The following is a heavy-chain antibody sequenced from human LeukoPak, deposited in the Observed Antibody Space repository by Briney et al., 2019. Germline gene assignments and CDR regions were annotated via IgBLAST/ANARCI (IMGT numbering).Heavy chain of an antibody. J-gene: IGHJ5*02. Sequence: ASVKVSCKASGYTFTGYYMHWVRQAPGQGLEWMGWINPNSGGTNYAQKFQGRVTMTRDTSISTAYMELSRLRSDDTAVYYCARGAIVVVPAATRGKYNWFDPWGQGTLVTVSS. CDR1: GYTFTGYY. CDR3: ARGAIVVVPAATRGKYNWFDP. V-gene: IGHV1-2*02. CDR2: INPNSGGT. D-gene: IGHD2-2*01.